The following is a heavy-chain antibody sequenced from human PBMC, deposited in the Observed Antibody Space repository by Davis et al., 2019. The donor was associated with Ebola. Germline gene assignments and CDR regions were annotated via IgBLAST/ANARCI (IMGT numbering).Heavy chain of an antibody. Sequence: GSLRLSCAASGFTFSSYGMHWVRQAPGKGLEWVAVISYDGSNKYYADSVKGRFTISRDNSKNTLYLQMNSLRAEDTAVYYCAKDYYDSTGRYFDLWGRGTLVTVSS. CDR3: AKDYYDSTGRYFDL. V-gene: IGHV3-30*18. CDR2: ISYDGSNK. CDR1: GFTFSSYG. D-gene: IGHD3-22*01. J-gene: IGHJ2*01.